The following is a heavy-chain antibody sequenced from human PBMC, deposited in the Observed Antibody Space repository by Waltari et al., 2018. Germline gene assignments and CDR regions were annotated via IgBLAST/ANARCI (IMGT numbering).Heavy chain of an antibody. J-gene: IGHJ4*02. CDR3: ARDRQRAAAGTKQIDY. V-gene: IGHV1-2*06. Sequence: QVQLVQSGAEVKKPGASVKVSCKASGYTFTGYYMHWVRQAPGQGLEWMERINPNSGGTNYAQKFQGRVTMTRDTSISTAYMELSRLRSDDTAVYYCARDRQRAAAGTKQIDYWGQGTLVTVSS. CDR2: INPNSGGT. D-gene: IGHD6-13*01. CDR1: GYTFTGYY.